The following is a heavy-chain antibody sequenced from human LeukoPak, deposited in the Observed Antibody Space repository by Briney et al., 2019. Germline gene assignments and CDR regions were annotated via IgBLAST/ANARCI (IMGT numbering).Heavy chain of an antibody. Sequence: GGPLRLSCVPSGITFSNSALSWVRQAPGQGLEWVSTITKSGDQTYADSVRGLFTISRDNSKNTLYLQMNSLRAEDTAVYHCVKSAGKDGYRDVFDIWGQGTVVTVSS. V-gene: IGHV3-23*01. CDR1: GITFSNSA. CDR3: VKSAGKDGYRDVFDI. CDR2: ITKSGDQT. D-gene: IGHD5-24*01. J-gene: IGHJ3*02.